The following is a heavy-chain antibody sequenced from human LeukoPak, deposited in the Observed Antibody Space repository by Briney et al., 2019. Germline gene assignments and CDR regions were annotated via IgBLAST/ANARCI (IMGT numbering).Heavy chain of an antibody. D-gene: IGHD2-15*01. V-gene: IGHV4-59*12. Sequence: SETLSLTCTVSGGSISSYYWSWIRQPPGKGLEWIGYIYYSGSTNYNPSLKSRVTISVDTSKNQFSLQLNSVTPEDTAVYYCARYCSGGSCYLDAFDIWGQGTMVTVSS. CDR2: IYYSGST. J-gene: IGHJ3*02. CDR1: GGSISSYY. CDR3: ARYCSGGSCYLDAFDI.